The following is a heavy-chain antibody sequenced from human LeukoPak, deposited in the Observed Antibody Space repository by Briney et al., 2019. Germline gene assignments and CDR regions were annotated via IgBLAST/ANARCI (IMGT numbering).Heavy chain of an antibody. V-gene: IGHV4-59*01. CDR3: ARADSSGYYVGY. CDR2: IYYSGST. CDR1: GGSISSYY. Sequence: PSETLSLTCTVSGGSISSYYWSWIRQPPGKGLEWIGHIYYSGSTNYNPSLKSQVTISVDTSKNQFSLKLSSVTAADTAVYYCARADSSGYYVGYWGQGTLVTVSS. J-gene: IGHJ4*02. D-gene: IGHD3-22*01.